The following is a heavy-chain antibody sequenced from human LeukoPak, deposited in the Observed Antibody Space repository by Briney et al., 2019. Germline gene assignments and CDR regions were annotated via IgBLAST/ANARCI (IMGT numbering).Heavy chain of an antibody. CDR2: ISSGGSTI. D-gene: IGHD3-22*01. V-gene: IGHV3-48*03. Sequence: GGSLRLSCAASGFTFSNYEMNWVRQAPRKGLEWVLYISSGGSTIYYADSVKGRFTISRDNAKNSLYLQMNRLRADDTAVYYFARGARITMIVVALAIQPWGESNLWTVSS. CDR1: GFTFSNYE. CDR3: ARGARITMIVVALAIQP. J-gene: IGHJ5*02.